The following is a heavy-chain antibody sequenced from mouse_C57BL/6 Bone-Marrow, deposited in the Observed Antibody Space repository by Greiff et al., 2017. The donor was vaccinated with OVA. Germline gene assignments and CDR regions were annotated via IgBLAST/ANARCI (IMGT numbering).Heavy chain of an antibody. J-gene: IGHJ4*01. CDR2: LDPENGDT. CDR3: TPSYVAMDY. Sequence: EVQLQQSGAELVRPGASVKLSCTASGFNIKDDYMHWVKQRPEQGLAWIGWLDPENGDTEYASKFQGKATITADTSSNTAYLQLSSLTSEDTAVYYCTPSYVAMDYWGQGTSVTVSS. D-gene: IGHD1-1*01. CDR1: GFNIKDDY. V-gene: IGHV14-4*01.